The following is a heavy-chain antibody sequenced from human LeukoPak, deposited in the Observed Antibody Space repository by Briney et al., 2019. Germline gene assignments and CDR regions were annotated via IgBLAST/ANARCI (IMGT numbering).Heavy chain of an antibody. Sequence: GGSLRLSCAASGFTFSSYWMHWVRQAPGKGLVWVSRINSDGSSTSYADSVKGRFTISRDNAKNTLYLQMNSLRAEDTAVYYCARVPAIVGATDPRFVYWGQGTLVTVSS. J-gene: IGHJ4*02. CDR2: INSDGSST. D-gene: IGHD1-26*01. CDR1: GFTFSSYW. V-gene: IGHV3-74*01. CDR3: ARVPAIVGATDPRFVY.